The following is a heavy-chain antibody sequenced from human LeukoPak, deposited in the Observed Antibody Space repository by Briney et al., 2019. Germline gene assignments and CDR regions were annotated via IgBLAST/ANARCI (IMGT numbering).Heavy chain of an antibody. D-gene: IGHD6-19*01. CDR1: GFTFSSHW. CDR3: ARLYPGIAVAGIFDY. J-gene: IGHJ4*02. Sequence: GGSLRLSCAASGFTFSSHWMHWVRQAPGKGLVWVSRINSDGSSISYADSVKGRFTISRDNAKNSLYLQMNSLRAEDTAVYYCARLYPGIAVAGIFDYWGQGTLVTVSS. V-gene: IGHV3-74*01. CDR2: INSDGSSI.